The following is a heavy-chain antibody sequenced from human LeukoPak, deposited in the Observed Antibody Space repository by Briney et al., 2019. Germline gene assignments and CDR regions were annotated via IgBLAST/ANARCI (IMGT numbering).Heavy chain of an antibody. V-gene: IGHV3-21*01. D-gene: IGHD3-3*01. CDR1: GFTFGDFA. Sequence: PGGSLRLSCIASGFTFGDFAMGWVRQAPGKGLEWVSSISSSSSYIYYADSVKGRFTISRDNAKNSLYLQMNSLRAEDTAVYYCARDLVVGRNYDFWKGPALDDYWGQGTLVTVSS. CDR3: ARDLVVGRNYDFWKGPALDDY. J-gene: IGHJ4*02. CDR2: ISSSSSYI.